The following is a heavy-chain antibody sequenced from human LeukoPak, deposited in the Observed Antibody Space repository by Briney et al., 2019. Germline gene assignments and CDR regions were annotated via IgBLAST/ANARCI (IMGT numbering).Heavy chain of an antibody. J-gene: IGHJ4*02. CDR1: GFTFSSYW. Sequence: GGSLRLSCTASGFTFSSYWMNWVRQAPGKGLEWVANIKQDGSEKYYVDSVKGRFTISRDNAKNSLYLHMNSLRAEDTAVYYCAKEAGDYGQYWGQGTLVTVSS. CDR2: IKQDGSEK. CDR3: AKEAGDYGQY. D-gene: IGHD4-17*01. V-gene: IGHV3-7*03.